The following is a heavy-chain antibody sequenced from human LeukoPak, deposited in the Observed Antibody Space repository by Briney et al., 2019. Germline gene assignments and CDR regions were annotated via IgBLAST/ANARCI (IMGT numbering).Heavy chain of an antibody. D-gene: IGHD1-26*01. CDR1: GGSFSGYY. J-gene: IGHJ4*02. CDR3: AFWSGSYDS. V-gene: IGHV4-34*01. CDR2: INHSGST. Sequence: SATLSLTCAVYGGSFSGYYWSWIRQHPGKGLEWIGEINHSGSTNYNPSLKSRVTISVDTSKNQFSLKLSSVTAADTAVYYCAFWSGSYDSWGQGTLVTVSS.